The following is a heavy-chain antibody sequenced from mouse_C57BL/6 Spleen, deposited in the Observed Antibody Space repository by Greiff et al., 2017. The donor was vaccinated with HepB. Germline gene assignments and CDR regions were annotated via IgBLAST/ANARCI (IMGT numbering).Heavy chain of an antibody. CDR3: ARNWLPPYYYAMDY. Sequence: VMLVESGPGLVQPSQSLSITCTVSGFSLTSYGVHWVRQSPGKGLEWLGVIWSGGSTDYNAAFISRLSISKDNSKSQVFFKMNSLQADDTAIYYCARNWLPPYYYAMDYWGQGTSVTVSS. J-gene: IGHJ4*01. CDR1: GFSLTSYG. V-gene: IGHV2-2*01. CDR2: IWSGGST. D-gene: IGHD2-2*01.